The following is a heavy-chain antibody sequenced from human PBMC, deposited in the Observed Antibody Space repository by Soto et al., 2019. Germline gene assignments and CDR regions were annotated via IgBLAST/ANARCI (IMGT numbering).Heavy chain of an antibody. CDR1: GVSISSGGYY. CDR2: INHSGST. Sequence: SETLSLTCTVSGVSISSGGYYWTWIRQHPGKGLEWIGYINHSGSTNYNPSLKSRVTISVDTSKNQFSLKLSSVTAADTAVYYCARGPYYDILTGYYNPVIDYWGQGTLVTVSS. CDR3: ARGPYYDILTGYYNPVIDY. J-gene: IGHJ4*02. D-gene: IGHD3-9*01. V-gene: IGHV4-31*03.